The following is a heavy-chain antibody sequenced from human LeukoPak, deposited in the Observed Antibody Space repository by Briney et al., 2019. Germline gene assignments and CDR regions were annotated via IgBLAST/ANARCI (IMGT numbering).Heavy chain of an antibody. D-gene: IGHD6-19*01. CDR2: IYYSGST. CDR3: ARQAVAGTDL. CDR1: GGSISSYY. V-gene: IGHV4-59*01. Sequence: SETLSLTCTVSGGSISSYYWSWIRQPPGKGLEWIGYIYYSGSTNYNPSLESRVTISVDTSKNQFSLKLSSVTAADTAVYYCARQAVAGTDLWGQGTLVTVSS. J-gene: IGHJ5*02.